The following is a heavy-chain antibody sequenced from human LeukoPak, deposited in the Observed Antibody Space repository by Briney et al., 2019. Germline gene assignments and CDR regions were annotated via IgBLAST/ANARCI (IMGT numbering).Heavy chain of an antibody. CDR3: ASHPY. Sequence: SGGSLRLSCAASGFSLSDAYMSWVRQTPGKRLEWIGRIISKSDGGTTDYAAPVQGRFIIPRDDSKGTLYLQMNSLRAEDTAVYYCASHPYWGQGTLVTVSS. CDR1: GFSLSDAY. V-gene: IGHV3-15*01. J-gene: IGHJ4*02. CDR2: IISKSDGGTT.